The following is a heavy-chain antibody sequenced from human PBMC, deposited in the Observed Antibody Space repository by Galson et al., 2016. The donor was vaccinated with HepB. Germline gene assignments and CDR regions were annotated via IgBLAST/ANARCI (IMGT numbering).Heavy chain of an antibody. Sequence: SLRLSCAASGFTFSDYYMSWIRQAPGKGLEYVSYITSRSTYTNYAAFVKGRFTISRDDAKNSLYLQMNSLRADDTAVYYCARGHYGAGTYYNVYFDSWGQGTLVTVSS. CDR1: GFTFSDYY. J-gene: IGHJ4*02. CDR3: ARGHYGAGTYYNVYFDS. D-gene: IGHD3-10*01. CDR2: ITSRSTYT. V-gene: IGHV3-11*06.